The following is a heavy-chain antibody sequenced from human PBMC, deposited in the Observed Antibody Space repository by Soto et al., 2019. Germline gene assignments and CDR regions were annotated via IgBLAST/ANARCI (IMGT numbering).Heavy chain of an antibody. CDR1: GGTFSSYA. D-gene: IGHD1-7*01. Sequence: QVQLVQSGAEVKQPGSSVKVSCKASGGTFSSYAISWVRQAPGQGLEWMGGIIPIFGTANYAQKFQGGGTITADESTSTAYMELSSLRSEETAVYYCARVNCIYLSVSAWGQGTLVTVSS. CDR2: IIPIFGTA. J-gene: IGHJ5*02. V-gene: IGHV1-69*01. CDR3: ARVNCIYLSVSA.